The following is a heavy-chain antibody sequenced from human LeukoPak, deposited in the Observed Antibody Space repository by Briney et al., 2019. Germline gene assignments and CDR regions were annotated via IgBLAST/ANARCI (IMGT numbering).Heavy chain of an antibody. D-gene: IGHD6-25*01. CDR3: GRDLIGTAASWDC. V-gene: IGHV3-23*01. Sequence: GGSLRLSCAASGFTFSSYALNWVRQAPGKGLEWVSGISGSGGRTYYADSVRGRFTISRDNSKNTLYLQMNSLRVEDTAVYYCGRDLIGTAASWDCWGQGTLVTVSS. CDR2: ISGSGGRT. J-gene: IGHJ4*02. CDR1: GFTFSSYA.